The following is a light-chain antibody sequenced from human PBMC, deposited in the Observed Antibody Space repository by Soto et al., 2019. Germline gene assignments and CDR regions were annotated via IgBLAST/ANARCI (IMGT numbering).Light chain of an antibody. CDR2: GAS. CDR3: HKDVGAPQT. Sequence: EIVLTQSPGTLALSPGEGATLSCRASQSVSKYLAWYQQKPGQAPRLLIYGASSRATGIPDSFSGSGSGSDFTVTISRLEPEDFAVYYFHKDVGAPQTFGQGTKVEIK. J-gene: IGKJ1*01. CDR1: QSVSKY. V-gene: IGKV3-20*01.